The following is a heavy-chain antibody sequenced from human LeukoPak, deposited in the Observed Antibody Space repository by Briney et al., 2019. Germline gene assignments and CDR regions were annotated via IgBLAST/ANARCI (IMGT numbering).Heavy chain of an antibody. V-gene: IGHV3-21*01. J-gene: IGHJ4*02. Sequence: GGSLRLSCAASGFTFSSYSMNWVRQAPGKWLEWVSSISSSSSYIYYADSVKGRFTISRDNVRNSLYLQMNSLRAEDTAVYYCARVSSMGAVYYFDYWGQGTLVTVSS. CDR3: ARVSSMGAVYYFDY. CDR1: GFTFSSYS. D-gene: IGHD1-26*01. CDR2: ISSSSSYI.